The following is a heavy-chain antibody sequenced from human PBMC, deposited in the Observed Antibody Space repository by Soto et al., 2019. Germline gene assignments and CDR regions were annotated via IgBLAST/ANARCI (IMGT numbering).Heavy chain of an antibody. CDR1: GLTFSSYA. Sequence: PGGSLRLSCAASGLTFSSYAMSWVRQAPGKGLEWVSAISGSGGSTYYADSVKGRFTISRDNSKNTLYLQMNSLRAEDTAVYYFAKDGALQELLGFGNLLSRQYYFDYWGQGTLVTVSS. CDR3: AKDGALQELLGFGNLLSRQYYFDY. J-gene: IGHJ4*02. V-gene: IGHV3-23*01. CDR2: ISGSGGST. D-gene: IGHD3-10*01.